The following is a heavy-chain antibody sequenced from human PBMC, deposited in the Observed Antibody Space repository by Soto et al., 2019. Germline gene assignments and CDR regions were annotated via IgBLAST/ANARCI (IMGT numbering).Heavy chain of an antibody. CDR2: IIPILGIA. D-gene: IGHD3-9*01. CDR3: PRLDYEILTGYPGYFDY. J-gene: IGHJ4*02. Sequence: QVQLVQSGAEVKKPGSSVKVSCKASGGTFSSYTISWVRQAPGQGLEWMGRIIPILGIANYAQKFQGRVTITPYKSTSTAYMERSSLRSEDTAVYYCPRLDYEILTGYPGYFDYWGQGTLVTVSS. CDR1: GGTFSSYT. V-gene: IGHV1-69*02.